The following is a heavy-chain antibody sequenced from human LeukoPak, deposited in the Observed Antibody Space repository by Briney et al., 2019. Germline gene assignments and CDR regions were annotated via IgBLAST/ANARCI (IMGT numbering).Heavy chain of an antibody. V-gene: IGHV3-21*01. Sequence: PGGSLRLSCAASGLTFSSYSMNWVRQAPGKGLEWVSSISSSSSYIYYADSVKGRFTISRDNAKNSLYLQMNSLRAEDTAVYYCARDQTYYDFWSGKNWFDPWGQGTLVTVSS. CDR3: ARDQTYYDFWSGKNWFDP. CDR2: ISSSSSYI. CDR1: GLTFSSYS. J-gene: IGHJ5*02. D-gene: IGHD3-3*01.